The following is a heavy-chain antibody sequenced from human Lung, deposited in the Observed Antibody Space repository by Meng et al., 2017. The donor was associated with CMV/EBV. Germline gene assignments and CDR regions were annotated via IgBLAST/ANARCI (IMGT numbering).Heavy chain of an antibody. CDR3: ARNWGYNDGTSYYWGMFDY. Sequence: GESXKISCAASGFTFSDYSLNWVRQAPGKGLEWISYISFSGTTMYYADSVKGRFTISRDYAKNSLYLQMNSLRAEETAVYYCARNWGYNDGTSYYWGMFDYWXQETLVTVSS. J-gene: IGHJ4*02. D-gene: IGHD3-22*01. CDR2: ISFSGTTM. V-gene: IGHV3-48*04. CDR1: GFTFSDYS.